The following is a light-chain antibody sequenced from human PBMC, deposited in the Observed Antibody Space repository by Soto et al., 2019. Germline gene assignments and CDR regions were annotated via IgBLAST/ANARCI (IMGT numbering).Light chain of an antibody. CDR2: DAT. Sequence: EIVLTQSPATLSLSPGERATLSCRASQSVSSYLDGYHQKPGQAPRLLIYDATNRATGIPARFSGSGSGTDFTLTISSLEPEDFAVYYCQQRSNWPLTFGGGTKVEIK. V-gene: IGKV3-11*01. J-gene: IGKJ4*01. CDR1: QSVSSY. CDR3: QQRSNWPLT.